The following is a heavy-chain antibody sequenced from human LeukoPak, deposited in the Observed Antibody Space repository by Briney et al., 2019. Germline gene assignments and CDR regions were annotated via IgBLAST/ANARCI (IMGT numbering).Heavy chain of an antibody. D-gene: IGHD6-19*01. J-gene: IGHJ4*02. Sequence: ETLSLPCAVYGGSFRGYYWSWIRQPPGKGLDWIGEINHSGSTNYNPSLKSRVTISVDTSKNQFSLKLSSVTAADTAVYYCASSYSSGSDYWGQGTLVTVSS. CDR2: INHSGST. CDR1: GGSFRGYY. V-gene: IGHV4-34*01. CDR3: ASSYSSGSDY.